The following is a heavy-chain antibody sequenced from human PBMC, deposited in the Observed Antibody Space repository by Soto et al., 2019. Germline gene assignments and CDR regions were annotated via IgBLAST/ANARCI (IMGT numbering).Heavy chain of an antibody. CDR2: ISYDGSNK. CDR3: AKDSSTYYDLKN. Sequence: QVQLVESGGGVVQPGRSLRLSCAASGFTFSSYGMHWVRQAPGKGLEWVAVISYDGSNKYYADSVKGRFTISRDNSKNTLYLQINSLRAEDTAVYYFAKDSSTYYDLKNWGQGTLVTVSS. J-gene: IGHJ4*02. V-gene: IGHV3-30*18. CDR1: GFTFSSYG. D-gene: IGHD3-3*01.